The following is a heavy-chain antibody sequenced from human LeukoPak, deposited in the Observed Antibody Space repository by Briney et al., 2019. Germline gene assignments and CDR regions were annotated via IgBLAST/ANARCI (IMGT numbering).Heavy chain of an antibody. V-gene: IGHV3-66*01. CDR2: IYSGGST. CDR1: GFTVSSNY. D-gene: IGHD2-2*01. J-gene: IGHJ3*02. CDR3: ARGYCSSTSCYSLYAFDI. Sequence: GGSLRLSCAASGFTVSSNYMSWVRQAPGKGLEWVSVIYSGGSTYYADSVKARFTISRDNSKNTLYLQMNSLRAEDTAVYYCARGYCSSTSCYSLYAFDIWGQGTMVTVSS.